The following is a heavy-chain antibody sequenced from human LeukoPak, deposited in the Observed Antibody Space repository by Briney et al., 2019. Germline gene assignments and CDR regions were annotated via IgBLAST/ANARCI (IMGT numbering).Heavy chain of an antibody. J-gene: IGHJ4*02. V-gene: IGHV4-59*01. CDR1: GGSISSYY. CDR3: ARAKTFGGVVTLDY. CDR2: IYYSGST. D-gene: IGHD3-16*01. Sequence: SETLSLTCTVSGGSISSYYWSWIRQPPGKGLEWIGYIYYSGSTNYNPSLKSRVTISVDTSKNQFSLKLSSVTAADTAMYYCARAKTFGGVVTLDYWGQGTLVTVSS.